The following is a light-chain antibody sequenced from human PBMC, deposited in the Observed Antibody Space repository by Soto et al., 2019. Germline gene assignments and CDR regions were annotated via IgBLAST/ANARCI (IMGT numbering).Light chain of an antibody. J-gene: IGLJ1*01. Sequence: QSVLTQPPSASRSPGQSVTISCTGTSSDVGGYNYDSWYQQHPGKAPKFMIYEVSKRPSGVPDRFSGSMSGNTAPLPVSGFQAEEYADYYCSSYAGSNNYVFGTGTKVTVL. CDR3: SSYAGSNNYV. CDR1: SSDVGGYNY. CDR2: EVS. V-gene: IGLV2-8*01.